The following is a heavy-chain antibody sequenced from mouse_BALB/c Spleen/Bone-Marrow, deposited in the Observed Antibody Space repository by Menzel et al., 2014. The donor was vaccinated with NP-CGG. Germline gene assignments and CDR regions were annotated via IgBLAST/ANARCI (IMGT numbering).Heavy chain of an antibody. D-gene: IGHD2-1*01. J-gene: IGHJ2*01. CDR1: GYAFSSYW. CDR3: AFGNYDFDY. V-gene: IGHV1-80*01. Sequence: VQLQQSGAELVRPGSSVKISCKASGYAFSSYWMNWVKQRPGQDLEWIGQIYPGDGDTNYSGKFKGKATLTADESSSTAYMQLSSLTSEDSAVYFCAFGNYDFDYWGQGTTLTVSS. CDR2: IYPGDGDT.